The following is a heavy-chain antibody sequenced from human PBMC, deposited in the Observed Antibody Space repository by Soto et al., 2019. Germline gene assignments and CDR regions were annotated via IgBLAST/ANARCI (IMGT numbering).Heavy chain of an antibody. D-gene: IGHD3-9*01. CDR2: INNDGSST. Sequence: EVQLVESGGGLVQPGESLRLSCAASGFAFSSYWMHWVRQAPGKGLVWVSRINNDGSSTTYADSVKGRFTISRDNAKNTLYLQMNSLRAEDTAVYYCARDDKSRRFDPWGQGTLVTVSS. V-gene: IGHV3-74*01. CDR3: ARDDKSRRFDP. CDR1: GFAFSSYW. J-gene: IGHJ5*02.